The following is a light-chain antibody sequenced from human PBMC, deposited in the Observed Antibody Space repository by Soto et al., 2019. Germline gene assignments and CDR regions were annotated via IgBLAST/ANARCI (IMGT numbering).Light chain of an antibody. CDR1: QGVSIY. CDR3: QRRSNWPGT. Sequence: EIVLTQSPATLSLSPGERATLSCRASQGVSIYLAWYQQKPGQAPRLLIYDASNRATGIPARFSGSGSGTDFTHSISSLGPEDSAVYYCQRRSNWPGTFGQGTKVEIK. J-gene: IGKJ1*01. CDR2: DAS. V-gene: IGKV3-11*01.